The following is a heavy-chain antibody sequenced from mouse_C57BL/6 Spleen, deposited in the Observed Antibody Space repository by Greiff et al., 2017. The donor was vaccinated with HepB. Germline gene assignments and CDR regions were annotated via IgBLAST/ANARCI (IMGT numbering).Heavy chain of an antibody. CDR3: ARASSGFPD. CDR1: GYSITSGYY. V-gene: IGHV3-6*01. CDR2: ISYDGNN. D-gene: IGHD3-2*02. J-gene: IGHJ3*01. Sequence: DVHLVESGPGLVKPSQSLSLTCSVTGYSITSGYYWDWIRQFPGNKLEWMGYISYDGNNNYNPSLKNRISITRDTSKNQFFLKLNSVTTEDTATYYCARASSGFPDWGQGTLVTVSA.